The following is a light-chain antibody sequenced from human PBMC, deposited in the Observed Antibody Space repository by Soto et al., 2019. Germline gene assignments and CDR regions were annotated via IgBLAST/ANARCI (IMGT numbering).Light chain of an antibody. CDR1: SSDVGGYNY. Sequence: QSVLTQPASLSGPPGQSITISCTGTSSDVGGYNYVSWYQQHPGKAPKLMIYDVSNRPSGVSNRFSGSKSGNAASLTISGLQAEDEADYYCSSYTSSITPYVFGTGTKVTLL. CDR2: DVS. CDR3: SSYTSSITPYV. V-gene: IGLV2-14*01. J-gene: IGLJ1*01.